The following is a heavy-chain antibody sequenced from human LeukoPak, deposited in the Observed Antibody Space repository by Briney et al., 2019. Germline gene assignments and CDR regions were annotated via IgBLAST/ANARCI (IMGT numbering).Heavy chain of an antibody. CDR2: IRYDGSNK. J-gene: IGHJ4*02. V-gene: IGHV3-30*02. CDR3: AKEPVTTCSGAYCYPFDY. D-gene: IGHD2-21*01. CDR1: GFTFSSYG. Sequence: GGSLRLSCAASGFTFSSYGMHWVRQAPGKGLEWVAFIRYDGSNKYYADSVKGRFTISRDSSKNTLYLQMNRLRAEDAVVYYCAKEPVTTCSGAYCYPFDYWGQGTLVSVSS.